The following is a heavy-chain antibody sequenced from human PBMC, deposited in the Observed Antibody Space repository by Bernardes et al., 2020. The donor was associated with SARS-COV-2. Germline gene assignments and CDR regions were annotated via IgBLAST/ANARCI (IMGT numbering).Heavy chain of an antibody. J-gene: IGHJ4*02. D-gene: IGHD3-10*01. CDR2: ISGTGSSA. CDR1: VFTLSSQA. CDR3: AKGYFYSSGSYFH. Sequence: GSMRLPSAAPVFTLSSQAMSWVRPAPGKGLEWVSGISGTGSSADYADSVKGRFTVSRDESKSTLYLQMNSLRAEDTAVYYCAKGYFYSSGSYFHWGQGTLVTVSP. V-gene: IGHV3-23*01.